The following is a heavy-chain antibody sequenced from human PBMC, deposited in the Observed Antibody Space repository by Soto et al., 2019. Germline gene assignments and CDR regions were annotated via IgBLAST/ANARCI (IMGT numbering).Heavy chain of an antibody. D-gene: IGHD4-17*01. CDR1: GGSISSGDYY. V-gene: IGHV4-31*03. Sequence: QVQLQESGPGLVEPSQTLSLICTVSGGSISSGDYYWSWIRQLPGKGLEWIGYIYYSGTTFHNPSLKSRVSISVDTSKNLFSLKLCSMTAADTAVYYCARTSGDYGLSKYFQHWGQGTLVTVSS. J-gene: IGHJ1*01. CDR2: IYYSGTT. CDR3: ARTSGDYGLSKYFQH.